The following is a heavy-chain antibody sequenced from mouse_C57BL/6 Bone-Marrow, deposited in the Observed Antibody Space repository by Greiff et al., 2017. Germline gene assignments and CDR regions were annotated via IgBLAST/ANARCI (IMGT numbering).Heavy chain of an antibody. D-gene: IGHD2-5*01. CDR2: ISGGGGNT. Sequence: EVQVVESGGGLVKPGGSLKLSCAASGFTFSSYTMSWVRQTPEKRLEWVATISGGGGNTYSPDSVTGRFTISRANAKNTLYLQMSSLRSEATALYYCARRDSNLAWFAYWGQGTLVTVSA. CDR1: GFTFSSYT. V-gene: IGHV5-9*01. CDR3: ARRDSNLAWFAY. J-gene: IGHJ3*01.